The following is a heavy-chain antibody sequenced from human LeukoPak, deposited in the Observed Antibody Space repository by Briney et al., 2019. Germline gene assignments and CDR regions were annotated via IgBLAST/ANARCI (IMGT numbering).Heavy chain of an antibody. CDR1: GFTFSSYS. D-gene: IGHD2-15*01. V-gene: IGHV3-21*01. CDR3: ARDSRYCSGGSCYAGVDEIDY. Sequence: KPGGSLRLSCAASGFTFSSYSMNWVRQAPEKGLEWVSSISSSSSYIYYADSVKGRFTISRDNAKNPLYLQMNSLRAEDTAVYYCARDSRYCSGGSCYAGVDEIDYWGQGTLVTVSS. J-gene: IGHJ4*02. CDR2: ISSSSSYI.